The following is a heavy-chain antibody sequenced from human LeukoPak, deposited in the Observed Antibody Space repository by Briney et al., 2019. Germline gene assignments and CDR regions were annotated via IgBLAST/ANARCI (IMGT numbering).Heavy chain of an antibody. CDR3: AKRDYGDGTH. CDR2: ISGSGGST. J-gene: IGHJ4*02. CDR1: GFAFSSYA. D-gene: IGHD4-17*01. V-gene: IGHV3-23*01. Sequence: GGSLRLSCAASGFAFSSYAMSWVRQAPGKGLEWVSSISGSGGSTYYADSVKGRFIISRDNSKNTLYLQMNSLRAEDTAVYYCAKRDYGDGTHWGQGTLVIVSS.